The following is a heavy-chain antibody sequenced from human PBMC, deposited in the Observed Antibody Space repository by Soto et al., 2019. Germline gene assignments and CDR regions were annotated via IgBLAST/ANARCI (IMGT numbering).Heavy chain of an antibody. J-gene: IGHJ3*02. CDR2: IHYSGST. V-gene: IGHV4-59*13. CDR3: ARVFTMVRGVITYADAFDI. CDR1: AGSISGYY. Sequence: SDPLSLTCTVSAGSISGYYWSWIRLPPGKGLEWIGYIHYSGSTNYNPSLKSRVTISLDTSKNQFSLKLSSVTAADTAVYYCARVFTMVRGVITYADAFDIWGQGTMVS. D-gene: IGHD3-10*01.